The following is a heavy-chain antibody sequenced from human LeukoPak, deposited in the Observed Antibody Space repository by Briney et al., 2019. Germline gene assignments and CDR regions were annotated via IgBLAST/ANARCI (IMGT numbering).Heavy chain of an antibody. CDR1: GYTFTSYY. Sequence: ASVKVSCKASGYTFTSYYMHWVRQAPGQGLEWMGIINPSGGSTSYAQKFQGRVTMTTDTSTSTAYMELRSLRSDDTAVYYCARGVVVVTAIPFDYWGQGTLVTVSS. V-gene: IGHV1-46*01. CDR2: INPSGGST. D-gene: IGHD2-21*02. J-gene: IGHJ4*02. CDR3: ARGVVVVTAIPFDY.